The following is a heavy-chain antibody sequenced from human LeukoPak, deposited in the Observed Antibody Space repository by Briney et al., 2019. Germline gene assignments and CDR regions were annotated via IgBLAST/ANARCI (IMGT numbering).Heavy chain of an antibody. V-gene: IGHV5-51*01. Sequence: GESLQISCKGSGYSFTSYWIGWVRPMPGKGLEWMGIIYPGDSNTRYSPSFQGQVTISADKSISTAYLQWSSLKASDTAMYYCARHKHAPNYYYYMDVWGKRTTVTISS. CDR2: IYPGDSNT. D-gene: IGHD2-21*01. CDR1: GYSFTSYW. CDR3: ARHKHAPNYYYYMDV. J-gene: IGHJ6*03.